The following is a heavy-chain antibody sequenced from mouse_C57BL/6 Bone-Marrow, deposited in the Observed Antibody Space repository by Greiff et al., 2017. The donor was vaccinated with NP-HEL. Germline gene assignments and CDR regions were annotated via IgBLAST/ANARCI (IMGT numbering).Heavy chain of an antibody. CDR1: GYTFTSYW. D-gene: IGHD2-4*01. J-gene: IGHJ1*03. CDR2: IYPSDSET. Sequence: QVQLQQPGAELVRPGSSVKLSCKASGYTFTSYWMDWVKQRPGQGLEWIGNIYPSDSETHYNQKFKDKATLTVDKSSSTAYMQLSSLTSEDSAVYYCARRIYYDNERGYFDVWGTGTTVTVSS. CDR3: ARRIYYDNERGYFDV. V-gene: IGHV1-61*01.